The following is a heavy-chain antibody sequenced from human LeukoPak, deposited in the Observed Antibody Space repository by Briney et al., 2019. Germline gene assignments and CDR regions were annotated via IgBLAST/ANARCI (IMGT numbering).Heavy chain of an antibody. CDR1: GGSISSSNYY. V-gene: IGHV4-30-2*01. Sequence: SQTLSLTCTVSGGSISSSNYYWSWLRQPPGKGLEWIGYMHHSGSTYYNPSLKSRVIISVYRSKNQFSLNLSSVTAADTAVYYCAIYYYDGSGHSNWFDPWGQGTLVTVSS. CDR2: MHHSGST. CDR3: AIYYYDGSGHSNWFDP. D-gene: IGHD3-22*01. J-gene: IGHJ5*02.